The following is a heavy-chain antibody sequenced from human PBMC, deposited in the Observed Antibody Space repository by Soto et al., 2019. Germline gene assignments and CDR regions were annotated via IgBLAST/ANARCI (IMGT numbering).Heavy chain of an antibody. Sequence: GASVKVSCKASGYTFTSYYMHWVRQAPGQGLEWMGIINPSGDSTTYAQKFQGRVTMTRDTSTSTVYMELSSLRSEDTAVYYCARDPRSSSSNYYFDYWGQGTLVTVSS. V-gene: IGHV1-46*01. J-gene: IGHJ4*02. CDR2: INPSGDST. CDR1: GYTFTSYY. CDR3: ARDPRSSSSNYYFDY. D-gene: IGHD6-6*01.